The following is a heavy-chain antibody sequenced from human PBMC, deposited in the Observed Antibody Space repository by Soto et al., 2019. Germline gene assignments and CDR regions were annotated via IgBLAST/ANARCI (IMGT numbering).Heavy chain of an antibody. D-gene: IGHD1-1*01. CDR2: ISAYNGNT. J-gene: IGHJ6*02. Sequence: GASVKVSCKASGYTFTSYGISWVRQAPGQGLEWMGWISAYNGNTNYAQKLQGRVTMTTDQSTNTLFMELSSLTYEDTAMYYCANGHDNYFYYGMDVWGQGTTVTVSS. V-gene: IGHV1-18*01. CDR1: GYTFTSYG. CDR3: ANGHDNYFYYGMDV.